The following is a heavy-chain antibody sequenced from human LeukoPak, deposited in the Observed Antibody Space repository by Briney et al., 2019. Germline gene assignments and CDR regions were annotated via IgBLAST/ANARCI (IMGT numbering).Heavy chain of an antibody. V-gene: IGHV3-7*01. Sequence: GGSLRLSFAASGFIFSNAWMTWVRQAPGKGLEGVATITQDGSAKYYVDSVKGRFTISRDNAKKSLYLQMNSLRVEDTAIYYCTDPDWGWGQGTMVTVSS. CDR2: ITQDGSAK. CDR1: GFIFSNAW. D-gene: IGHD3/OR15-3a*01. CDR3: TDPDWG. J-gene: IGHJ3*01.